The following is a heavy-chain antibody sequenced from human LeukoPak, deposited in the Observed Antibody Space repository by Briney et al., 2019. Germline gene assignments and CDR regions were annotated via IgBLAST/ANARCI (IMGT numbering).Heavy chain of an antibody. J-gene: IGHJ6*02. CDR2: IYYSGST. D-gene: IGHD3-10*01. Sequence: PSETLSLTCTVSGGSISSSYYWSWIRQPPGKGLEWIGYIYYSGSTNYNPSLKSRLTISVDTSKNQFSLKLSSVTAADTAVYYCATQSDYYGSGSYQRGYYYGMDVWGQGTTVTVSS. V-gene: IGHV4-59*08. CDR3: ATQSDYYGSGSYQRGYYYGMDV. CDR1: GGSISSSYY.